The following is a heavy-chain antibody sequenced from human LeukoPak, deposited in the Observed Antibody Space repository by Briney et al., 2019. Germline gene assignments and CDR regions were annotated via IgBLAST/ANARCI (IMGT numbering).Heavy chain of an antibody. V-gene: IGHV1-2*06. Sequence: GASVKVSCKTSGYTFTSFFIHWVRQAPGQGLEWMGRINPYSGGTNYAQKFQDRVTMTRDTSISTVYMDLSGLTSDDTAVYYCARSFYSSSWYGSLRSLDYWGQGTLVTVSS. D-gene: IGHD6-13*01. CDR1: GYTFTSFF. J-gene: IGHJ4*02. CDR3: ARSFYSSSWYGSLRSLDY. CDR2: INPYSGGT.